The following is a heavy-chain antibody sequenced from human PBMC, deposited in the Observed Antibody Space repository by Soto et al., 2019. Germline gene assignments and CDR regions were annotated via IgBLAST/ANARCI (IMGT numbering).Heavy chain of an antibody. CDR3: ARGRYGDY. D-gene: IGHD1-1*01. V-gene: IGHV1-18*01. Sequence: QVHLVQSGAEVKKPGASVKVSCKASGYTFTSYGITWVRQAPGQGLEWMGWISAHNGNTDDAQKLQGRVIVIRDTSTSTAYMELRSLISEDTAVYYCARGRYGDYWGQGALVTVSS. J-gene: IGHJ4*02. CDR2: ISAHNGNT. CDR1: GYTFTSYG.